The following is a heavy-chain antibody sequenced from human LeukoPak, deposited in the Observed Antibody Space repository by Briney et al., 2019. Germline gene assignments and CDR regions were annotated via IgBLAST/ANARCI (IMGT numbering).Heavy chain of an antibody. J-gene: IGHJ4*02. CDR3: ARPCCSSTSCYTYYFDY. D-gene: IGHD2-2*02. V-gene: IGHV5-51*01. Sequence: GESLKISCKGSGYSFTSYWIGWVRQMPGKGLEWMGIIYPGDSDTRYSPSFQGQVTISADKSISTAYLQWSSLKASDTAMYYCARPCCSSTSCYTYYFDYWGQGTLVTVSS. CDR1: GYSFTSYW. CDR2: IYPGDSDT.